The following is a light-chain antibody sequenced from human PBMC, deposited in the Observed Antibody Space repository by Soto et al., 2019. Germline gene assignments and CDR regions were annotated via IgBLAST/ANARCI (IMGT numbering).Light chain of an antibody. CDR2: GNS. J-gene: IGLJ2*01. CDR1: SSNIGAGYD. CDR3: QSYDSSLSAYVV. Sequence: QSVLTQPPSVSGAPGQRVTISCTGSSSNIGAGYDVHWYQQLPGTAPKLLIYGNSNRPSGVPDRFSGSKSGTSASLAITGLHAEDEADYYFQSYDSSLSAYVVFGGGTKLTVL. V-gene: IGLV1-40*01.